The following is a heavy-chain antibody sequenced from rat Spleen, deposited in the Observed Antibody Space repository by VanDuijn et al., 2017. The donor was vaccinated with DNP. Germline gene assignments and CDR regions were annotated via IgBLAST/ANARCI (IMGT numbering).Heavy chain of an antibody. CDR1: GFSLTSYT. V-gene: IGHV2-41*01. Sequence: QVQLKESGPGLVQPSQTLSLTCTVSGFSLTSYTVSWVRQPPGKGLEWMGVIWNTGGTRYNPGLKSRLSITRDTSKSQVFLKMNNLQTEDTATYYCARDLIIRDTTSAMDAWGQGTSVTVSS. CDR3: ARDLIIRDTTSAMDA. CDR2: IWNTGGT. D-gene: IGHD4-3*01. J-gene: IGHJ4*01.